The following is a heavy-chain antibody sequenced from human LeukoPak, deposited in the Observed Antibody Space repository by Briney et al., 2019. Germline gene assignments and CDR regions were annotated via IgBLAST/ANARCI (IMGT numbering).Heavy chain of an antibody. D-gene: IGHD4-17*01. J-gene: IGHJ4*02. V-gene: IGHV3-23*01. CDR3: AKATVTHLIDY. CDR2: SASGGSS. Sequence: PGGSLRLSCAASGFTFSSYAMNWVRQAPGEGLEWVSTSASGGSSYYADSVKGRFTISGDNSKNTLYLQMNSLGAEDTAVYYCAKATVTHLIDYWGQGTLVTVSS. CDR1: GFTFSSYA.